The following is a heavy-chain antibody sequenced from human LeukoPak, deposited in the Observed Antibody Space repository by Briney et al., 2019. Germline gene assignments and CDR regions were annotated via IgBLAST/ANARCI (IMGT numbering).Heavy chain of an antibody. J-gene: IGHJ5*02. Sequence: ASVKVSCKASGGTFSSYAISWVRQAPGQGLEWMGGIIPIFGTANYAQKFQGRVTITTDESTSTAYMELSSLRSEDTAVYYCAREYCSSTSCYLAGPENWFDPWGQGTLVTVSS. CDR1: GGTFSSYA. V-gene: IGHV1-69*05. CDR2: IIPIFGTA. D-gene: IGHD2-2*01. CDR3: AREYCSSTSCYLAGPENWFDP.